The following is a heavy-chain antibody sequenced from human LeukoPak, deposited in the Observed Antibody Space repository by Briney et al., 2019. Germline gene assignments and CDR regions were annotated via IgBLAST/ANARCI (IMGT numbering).Heavy chain of an antibody. CDR3: ARGAGECSGGSCYVINWFDP. CDR2: ISSSSSYI. D-gene: IGHD2-15*01. V-gene: IGHV3-21*01. Sequence: GGSLRLSCAASGFTSSSYSMNWVRQAPGKGLEWVSSISSSSSYIYYADSVKGRFTISRDNAKNSLYLQMNSLRAEDTAVYYCARGAGECSGGSCYVINWFDPWGQGTLVTVSS. CDR1: GFTSSSYS. J-gene: IGHJ5*02.